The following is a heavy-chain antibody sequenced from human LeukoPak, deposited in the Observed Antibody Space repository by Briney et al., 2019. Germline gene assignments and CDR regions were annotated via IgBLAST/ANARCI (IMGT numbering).Heavy chain of an antibody. D-gene: IGHD3-22*01. CDR2: IRSDGSTI. CDR1: GFTFSDYD. CDR3: AREGRGYYGDFDY. V-gene: IGHV3-11*01. Sequence: GGSLRLSCSASGFTFSDYDMNWIRQAPGKGLEWVSYIRSDGSTIYDADSVKGRFFISRDNARNSLYLQMNSLRAEDTAVYYFAREGRGYYGDFDYWGQGTLVTVSS. J-gene: IGHJ4*02.